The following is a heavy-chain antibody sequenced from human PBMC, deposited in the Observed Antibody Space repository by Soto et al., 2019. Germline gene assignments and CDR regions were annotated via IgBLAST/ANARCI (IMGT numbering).Heavy chain of an antibody. J-gene: IGHJ6*02. CDR2: ISGSGGST. V-gene: IGHV3-23*01. CDR1: GFTFSSYA. D-gene: IGHD3-3*01. CDR3: AKYSIFGVVIRFSYYYGMDV. Sequence: GGSLRLSCAASGFTFSSYAMSWVRQAPGKGLEWVSAISGSGGSTYYADSVKGRFTISRDNSKNTLYLQMNSLRAEDTAVYYCAKYSIFGVVIRFSYYYGMDVWGQGTTVTVSS.